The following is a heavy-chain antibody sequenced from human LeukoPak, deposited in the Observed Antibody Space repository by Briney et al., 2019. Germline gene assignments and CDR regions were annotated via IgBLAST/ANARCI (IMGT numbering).Heavy chain of an antibody. CDR1: GFTFSSYE. V-gene: IGHV3-48*03. Sequence: SGGSLRLSCAASGFTFSSYEMNWVRQAPGKGLEWVSYISSSGSTIYYADSVKGRFTISRGNAKNSLYLQMNSLRAEDTAVYYCARGLRGRDSSGYPYFDYWGQGTLVTVSS. J-gene: IGHJ4*02. CDR2: ISSSGSTI. CDR3: ARGLRGRDSSGYPYFDY. D-gene: IGHD3-22*01.